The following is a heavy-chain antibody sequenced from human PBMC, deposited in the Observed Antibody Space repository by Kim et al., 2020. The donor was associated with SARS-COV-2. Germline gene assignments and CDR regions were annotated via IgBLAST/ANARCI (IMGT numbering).Heavy chain of an antibody. V-gene: IGHV3-21*01. CDR2: ISCGSSKI. CDR3: ARRDGGISRDFDY. D-gene: IGHD3-3*02. CDR1: GFTFSSYG. J-gene: IGHJ4*02. Sequence: GGSLRLSCAASGFTFSSYGMNWVRQAPGKGLEGVSSISCGSSKIYYADSVKGRFTISRDNPKNTLYLQMNSLRAEDTAVYYCARRDGGISRDFDYWGQGTLVTVSS.